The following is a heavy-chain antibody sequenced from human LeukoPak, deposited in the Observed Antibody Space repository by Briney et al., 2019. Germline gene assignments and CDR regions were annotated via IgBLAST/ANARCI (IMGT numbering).Heavy chain of an antibody. CDR3: ATEVTGAFDI. J-gene: IGHJ3*02. CDR2: IWYDGSNE. V-gene: IGHV3-33*01. Sequence: GGSLRLSCEASGFSFSRYGMDWVRQAPGKGLEWVAAIWYDGSNENYADSVKGRFTISRDNSKNTLYLQMNSLRAEDTAVYYCATEVTGAFDIWGQGTMVTVSS. CDR1: GFSFSRYG.